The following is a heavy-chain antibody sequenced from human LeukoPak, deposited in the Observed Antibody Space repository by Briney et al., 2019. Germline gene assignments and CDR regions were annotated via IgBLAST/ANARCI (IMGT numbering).Heavy chain of an antibody. V-gene: IGHV1-69*13. CDR3: AREEGYCSSTSCYGWFDP. CDR1: GGTFSSYS. Sequence: ASVKVSCKASGGTFSSYSISWVRQAPGQGLEWMGEIIPIFGTANYAQKFQGRVTITADESTSTAYMELSSLRSEGTGVYYCAREEGYCSSTSCYGWFDPWGQGTLVTVSS. D-gene: IGHD2-2*01. CDR2: IIPIFGTA. J-gene: IGHJ5*02.